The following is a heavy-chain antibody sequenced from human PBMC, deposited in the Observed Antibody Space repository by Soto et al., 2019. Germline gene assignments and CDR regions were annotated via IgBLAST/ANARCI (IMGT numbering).Heavy chain of an antibody. D-gene: IGHD3-3*01. J-gene: IGHJ5*02. CDR2: INHSGST. Sequence: PSETLSLTCAVYGGSFSGYYWSWIRQPPGKGLEWIGEINHSGSTNYNPSLKSRVTISVDTSKNQFSLKLSSVTAADTAVYYCARRRTIFGVVIRGNWFDPWGQGTLVTAPQ. CDR1: GGSFSGYY. CDR3: ARRRTIFGVVIRGNWFDP. V-gene: IGHV4-34*01.